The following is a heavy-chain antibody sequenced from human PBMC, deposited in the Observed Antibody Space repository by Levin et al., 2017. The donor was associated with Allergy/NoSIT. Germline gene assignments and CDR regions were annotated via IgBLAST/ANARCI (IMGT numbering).Heavy chain of an antibody. D-gene: IGHD2-15*01. V-gene: IGHV4-59*01. CDR3: ARIVWHEGSNWFDP. Sequence: SETLSLTCTVSGASLTPYYWSWIRQSPGNGPEWIGNVYYTGRTNYNPSLKSRLTISVDTSKNQLFLDLTSVTAADTALYFCARIVWHEGSNWFDPWGQGTLVTVSP. CDR1: GASLTPYY. CDR2: VYYTGRT. J-gene: IGHJ5*02.